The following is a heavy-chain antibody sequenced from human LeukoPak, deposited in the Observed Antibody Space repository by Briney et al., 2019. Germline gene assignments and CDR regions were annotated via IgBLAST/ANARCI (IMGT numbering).Heavy chain of an antibody. Sequence: ASVKVSCKASGYTFTSYYMHWVRQAPGQGLEWMGIINPSGGSTSYAQKFQGRVTMTRDTSISTAYMELSRLRSDDTAVYYCARDIFVYYGSGIPFDYWGQGTLVTVSS. J-gene: IGHJ4*02. D-gene: IGHD3-10*01. CDR1: GYTFTSYY. CDR2: INPSGGST. CDR3: ARDIFVYYGSGIPFDY. V-gene: IGHV1-46*01.